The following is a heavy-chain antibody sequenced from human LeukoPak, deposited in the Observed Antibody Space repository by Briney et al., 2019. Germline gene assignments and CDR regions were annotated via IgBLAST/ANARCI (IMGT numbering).Heavy chain of an antibody. V-gene: IGHV3-7*04. CDR1: GFXFSNYW. D-gene: IGHD6-13*01. J-gene: IGHJ5*02. CDR3: ARSFSSPNWFDP. Sequence: PGGSLRLSCGASGFXFSNYWMTWVRQAPGKGLEWVANIKEDGSANYYADSVKGRFTISRDNAKNSLFLQLSSLRPEDTAVYYCARSFSSPNWFDPWGQGTLVIVSS. CDR2: IKEDGSAN.